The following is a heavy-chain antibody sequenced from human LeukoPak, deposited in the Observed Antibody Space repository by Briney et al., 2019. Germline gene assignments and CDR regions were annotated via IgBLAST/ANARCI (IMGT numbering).Heavy chain of an antibody. Sequence: LPGGSLRLSCAASGFTFSSYAMSWVRQAPGKGLEWASAISGSGGSTYYADSVKGRFTISRDNSKNTLYLQMNSLRAEDTAVYYCAKDSSRRGYYDFWSGHLDYWGQGTLVTVSS. J-gene: IGHJ4*02. CDR3: AKDSSRRGYYDFWSGHLDY. D-gene: IGHD3-3*01. CDR1: GFTFSSYA. CDR2: ISGSGGST. V-gene: IGHV3-23*01.